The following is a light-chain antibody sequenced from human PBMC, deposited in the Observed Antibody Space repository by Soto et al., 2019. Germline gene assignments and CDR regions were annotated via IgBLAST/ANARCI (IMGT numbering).Light chain of an antibody. J-gene: IGKJ4*01. CDR1: QRVSTSY. CDR3: HQYRSSPFS. V-gene: IGKV3-20*01. CDR2: GTS. Sequence: EIVLTQSPGTLSLSPGERATPSCRASQRVSTSYLAWYQQKPGQAPRLLIYGTSNRATGIPDRFSGSGSGTDFSLTISRLEPEDFAVYYCHQYRSSPFSFGGGTKVEIK.